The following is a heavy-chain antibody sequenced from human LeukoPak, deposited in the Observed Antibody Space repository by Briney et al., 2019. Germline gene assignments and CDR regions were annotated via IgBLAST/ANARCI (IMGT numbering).Heavy chain of an antibody. D-gene: IGHD3-9*01. J-gene: IGHJ6*03. CDR1: GFTFSSYE. CDR2: ISSSGSTI. CDR3: ARVNDIPPMDV. Sequence: GGSLRLSCAASGFTFSSYEMNWVRQAPGKGLEWASYISSSGSTIYYADSVKGRFTISRDNAKNSLYLQMNSLRAEDTAVYYCARVNDIPPMDVWGKGTTVTISS. V-gene: IGHV3-48*03.